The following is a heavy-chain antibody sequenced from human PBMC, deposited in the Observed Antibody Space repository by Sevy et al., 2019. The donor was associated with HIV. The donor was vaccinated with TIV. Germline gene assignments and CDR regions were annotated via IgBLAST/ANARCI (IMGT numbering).Heavy chain of an antibody. CDR3: TTWGYNTSTGTTRLFDY. CDR2: IKSKTDGGTT. D-gene: IGHD1-1*01. J-gene: IGHJ4*02. V-gene: IGHV3-15*01. CDR1: GFTISNAW. Sequence: GGSLRLSCAASGFTISNAWMSWVRQAPGKGLEWVGRIKSKTDGGTTDYAAPVKGRFTISRDDSKNTLYLQMNSLKTEDTAVYYCTTWGYNTSTGTTRLFDYWGQGTLVTVSS.